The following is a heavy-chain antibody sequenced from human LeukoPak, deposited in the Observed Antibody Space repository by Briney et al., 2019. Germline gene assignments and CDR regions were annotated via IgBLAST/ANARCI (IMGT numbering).Heavy chain of an antibody. V-gene: IGHV3-21*01. J-gene: IGHJ1*01. CDR1: GFTFSSYS. CDR3: AKHIYGVVSIQQ. D-gene: IGHD3-3*01. CDR2: ISSSSSCI. Sequence: GGSLRLSCAASGFTFSSYSMNWVRQAPGKGLEWVSSISSSSSCIYYADSVKGRFTISRDNAKNSLYLQMNSLRAEDTAVYYCAKHIYGVVSIQQWGQGTLVTVSS.